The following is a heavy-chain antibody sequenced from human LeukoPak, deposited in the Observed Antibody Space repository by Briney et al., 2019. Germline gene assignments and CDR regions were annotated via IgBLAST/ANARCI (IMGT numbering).Heavy chain of an antibody. CDR3: ARIGSSWPHYYSDH. CDR2: IYYDGST. D-gene: IGHD6-13*01. V-gene: IGHV4-39*01. CDR1: GGSISSSDYY. J-gene: IGHJ4*02. Sequence: PSETQSLTCTVSGGSISSSDYYWGWIRQPPGKGLEWIGNIYYDGSTYYTPSLKSRVTISVDTSKNQFSLKLTSVTAADTAVYYCARIGSSWPHYYSDHWGQGTLVTVSS.